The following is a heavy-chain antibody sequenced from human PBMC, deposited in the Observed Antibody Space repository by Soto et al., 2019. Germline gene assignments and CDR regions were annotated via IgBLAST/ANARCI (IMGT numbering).Heavy chain of an antibody. CDR3: ARHDEAFMVRGVDY. CDR2: IYYSGST. D-gene: IGHD3-10*01. Sequence: SETLSLTCTVSGGSISSSSYYWGWIRQPPGKGLEWIGSIYYSGSTYYNPSLKSRVTISVDTSKNQFSLKLSSVTAADTAVYYCARHDEAFMVRGVDYWGQGTLVTVSS. CDR1: GGSISSSSYY. J-gene: IGHJ4*02. V-gene: IGHV4-39*01.